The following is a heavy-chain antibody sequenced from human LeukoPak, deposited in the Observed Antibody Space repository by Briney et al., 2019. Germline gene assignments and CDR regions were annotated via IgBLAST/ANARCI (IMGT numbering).Heavy chain of an antibody. Sequence: ASVKVSCKASGYTFTSYAMHWVRQAPGQRLEWMGWINAGNGNTKYSQKFQGRVTITRDTSASTAYMELSSLRSEDTAVYYCARDRCSGGSCYSDFDYWGQGTLVTVSS. J-gene: IGHJ4*02. CDR1: GYTFTSYA. CDR2: INAGNGNT. CDR3: ARDRCSGGSCYSDFDY. V-gene: IGHV1-3*01. D-gene: IGHD2-15*01.